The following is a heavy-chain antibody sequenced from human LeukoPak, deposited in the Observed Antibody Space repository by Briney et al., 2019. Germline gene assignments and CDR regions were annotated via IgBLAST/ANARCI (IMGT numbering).Heavy chain of an antibody. V-gene: IGHV1-8*01. D-gene: IGHD6-13*01. CDR3: AGGRPGPAGAGTYDF. J-gene: IGHJ4*02. Sequence: ASVKVSCTASGYTFTTSDINWVRQATGQGLEWMGWMNPNSGKTGSAQKFQGRLTMTKNTSTSTAYMEVTGLKFEDTAIYYCAGGRPGPAGAGTYDFWGQGTLITVSS. CDR1: GYTFTTSD. CDR2: MNPNSGKT.